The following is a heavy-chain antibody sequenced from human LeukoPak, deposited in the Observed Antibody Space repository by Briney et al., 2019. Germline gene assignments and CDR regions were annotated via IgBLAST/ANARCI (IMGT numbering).Heavy chain of an antibody. CDR3: AREDNWNYGD. Sequence: GGSLRLSRAGSGFALKSYSLSWVRQAPGKGLEWVSSISSTSAYIYYADSVKGRFTISRDNSKNTLYLQMNSLRAEDTAVYYCAREDNWNYGDWGQGTLVTVSP. D-gene: IGHD1-7*01. CDR1: GFALKSYS. V-gene: IGHV3-21*01. CDR2: ISSTSAYI. J-gene: IGHJ4*02.